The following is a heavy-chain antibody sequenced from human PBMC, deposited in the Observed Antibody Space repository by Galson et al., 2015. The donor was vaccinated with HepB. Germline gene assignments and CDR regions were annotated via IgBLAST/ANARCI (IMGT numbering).Heavy chain of an antibody. CDR2: ISYDGGKK. Sequence: SLRLSCAASGFTFSNSPMHWVRQGPGKRLEWVAVISYDGGKKYYTDSVEGRFTISRDNSKSMLYLQMNSLRVDDTALYYCAKDLTGPTEDYFDYWGQGILVTVSS. CDR1: GFTFSNSP. CDR3: AKDLTGPTEDYFDY. D-gene: IGHD1-7*01. J-gene: IGHJ4*02. V-gene: IGHV3-30-3*01.